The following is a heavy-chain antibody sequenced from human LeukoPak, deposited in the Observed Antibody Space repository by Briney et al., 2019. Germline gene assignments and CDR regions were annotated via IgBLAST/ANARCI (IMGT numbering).Heavy chain of an antibody. J-gene: IGHJ4*02. CDR1: GFTFSRFG. CDR2: IWYDGSNK. CDR3: AIGGRYCSSTSCYANAFDY. V-gene: IGHV3-30*02. Sequence: PGGSLRLSCAASGFTFSRFGMHWVRQAPGKGLEWVAVIWYDGSNKYYADSVKGRFTISRDNSKNTLYLQMNSLRAEDTAVYYCAIGGRYCSSTSCYANAFDYWGQGTLVTVSS. D-gene: IGHD2-2*01.